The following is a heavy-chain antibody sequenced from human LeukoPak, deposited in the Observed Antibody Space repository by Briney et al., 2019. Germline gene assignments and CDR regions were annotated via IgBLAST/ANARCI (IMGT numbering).Heavy chain of an antibody. V-gene: IGHV3-21*01. Sequence: GGSLRLSCAASGFTFSTYSMNWVRQAPGKGLEWVSFISGGGSYIYYAESGKGRFTISRDNAKNSLYLQMNSLRAEDTAIYYCARDRVASGRFGEVASWGQGTLVTVSS. CDR1: GFTFSTYS. CDR2: ISGGGSYI. CDR3: ARDRVASGRFGEVAS. D-gene: IGHD3-10*01. J-gene: IGHJ5*02.